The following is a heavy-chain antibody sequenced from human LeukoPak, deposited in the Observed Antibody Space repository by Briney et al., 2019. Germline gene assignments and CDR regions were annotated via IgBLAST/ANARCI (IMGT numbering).Heavy chain of an antibody. Sequence: GGSLRLSCAASGFTFKSYSINWVRQAPGKGLEWASYIDPSSTTIHYADSVKGRFTISRDNAKNSLYLQMNSLRAEDTAVYYCARDSRVVAAMDYYYGMDVWGQGTTVTVSS. CDR3: ARDSRVVAAMDYYYGMDV. V-gene: IGHV3-48*04. J-gene: IGHJ6*02. CDR1: GFTFKSYS. CDR2: IDPSSTTI. D-gene: IGHD2-15*01.